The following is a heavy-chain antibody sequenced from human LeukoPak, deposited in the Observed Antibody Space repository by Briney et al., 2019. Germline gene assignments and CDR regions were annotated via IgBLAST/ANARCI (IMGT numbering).Heavy chain of an antibody. J-gene: IGHJ6*02. D-gene: IGHD1-26*01. Sequence: PSETLSLTCAVYGGSFSGYYWSWIRHPPGKGLEWIGEINHGGSTNSNPSLKSRVTISVDTSKNQFSLKLSSVTAADTAVYYCARLVAYRREYYGMDVWGQGTTVTVSS. V-gene: IGHV4-34*01. CDR2: INHGGST. CDR3: ARLVAYRREYYGMDV. CDR1: GGSFSGYY.